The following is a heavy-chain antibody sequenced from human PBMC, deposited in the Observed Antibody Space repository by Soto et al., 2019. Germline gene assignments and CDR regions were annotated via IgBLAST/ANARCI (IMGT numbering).Heavy chain of an antibody. V-gene: IGHV4-61*01. Sequence: PSETLSLTCTVSGGSVSSGSYYWSWIRQPPGKGLEWIGYIYYSGSTNYNPSLKSRVTISVDTSKNQFSLKLSSVTAADTAVYYCARADRNYDFWSGYFRSDGMDVWGQGTTVTVS. CDR2: IYYSGST. J-gene: IGHJ6*02. CDR3: ARADRNYDFWSGYFRSDGMDV. CDR1: GGSVSSGSYY. D-gene: IGHD3-3*01.